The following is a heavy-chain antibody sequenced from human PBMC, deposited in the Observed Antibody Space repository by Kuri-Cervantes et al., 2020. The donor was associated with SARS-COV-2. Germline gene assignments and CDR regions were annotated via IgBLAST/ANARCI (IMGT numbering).Heavy chain of an antibody. Sequence: GESLKISCAASGFTFSSYAMSWVRQAPGEGLEWVSAISGSGGSTYYADSVKGRFTISRDNSKNTLYLQMNSLRAEDTAVYYCAKSRLTMVRGVITGDFDYWGQGTLVTVSS. J-gene: IGHJ4*02. CDR3: AKSRLTMVRGVITGDFDY. CDR1: GFTFSSYA. D-gene: IGHD3-10*01. V-gene: IGHV3-23*01. CDR2: ISGSGGST.